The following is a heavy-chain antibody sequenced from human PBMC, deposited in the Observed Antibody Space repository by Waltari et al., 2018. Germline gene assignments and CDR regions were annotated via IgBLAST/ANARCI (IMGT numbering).Heavy chain of an antibody. CDR2: ISSSSSYI. CDR3: ARGPYSGYYYVRAFDI. Sequence: EMQLVESGGGLVKPGGSLRLSCAASGFTFSSYSMNWVRQAPGKGLEWVSSISSSSSYIYDADSVKGRFTISRDKAKNSLYLQMNSLRAEDTAVYYCARGPYSGYYYVRAFDIWGQGTMVTVSS. CDR1: GFTFSSYS. J-gene: IGHJ3*02. V-gene: IGHV3-21*01. D-gene: IGHD3-22*01.